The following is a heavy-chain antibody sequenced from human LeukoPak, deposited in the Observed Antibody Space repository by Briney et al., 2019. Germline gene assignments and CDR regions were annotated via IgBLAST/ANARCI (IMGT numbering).Heavy chain of an antibody. V-gene: IGHV3-7*01. CDR1: GFVFGTYW. CDR3: ARLWILSGSGSYDY. D-gene: IGHD3-10*01. Sequence: GGSLRLSCAASGFVFGTYWMSWVRQAPGKGLEWVANIKEDGSEKYYVDSVKGRFTVSRDNVKNSLYLQMNSLRGEDTAVYYCARLWILSGSGSYDYWGQGALVTVSS. CDR2: IKEDGSEK. J-gene: IGHJ4*02.